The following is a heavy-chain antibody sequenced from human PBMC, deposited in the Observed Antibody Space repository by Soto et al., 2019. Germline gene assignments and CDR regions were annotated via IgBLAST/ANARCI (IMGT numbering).Heavy chain of an antibody. J-gene: IGHJ4*01. D-gene: IGHD3-3*02. V-gene: IGHV3-23*01. CDR3: VKDRLAAAYVTTSPIDL. Sequence: EVQLLESGGDLVRPGGSLRLSCAASGFTFSSYAMNWVRRSSGEGLERVSFIDGSGEDRYNADSVKGQFTISRANSEDPLYLQMTALPVEDTAAYYCVKDRLAAAYVTTSPIDLWSHGTLVTVAS. CDR2: IDGSGEDR. CDR1: GFTFSSYA.